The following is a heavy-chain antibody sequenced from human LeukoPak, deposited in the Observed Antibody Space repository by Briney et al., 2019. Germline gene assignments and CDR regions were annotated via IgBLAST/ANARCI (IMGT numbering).Heavy chain of an antibody. CDR3: AKTWEPKFGFDH. J-gene: IGHJ4*02. CDR1: GFTFTTYG. D-gene: IGHD1-26*01. CDR2: ITASGGTT. V-gene: IGHV3-23*01. Sequence: GGSLRLSCAASGFTFTTYGMSWVRQAPGRGLEWVSGITASGGTTYYADSVKGRFTISRDNSKNTLYLQMNSLRTEDTAVYYCAKTWEPKFGFDHWGQGTLVTVSS.